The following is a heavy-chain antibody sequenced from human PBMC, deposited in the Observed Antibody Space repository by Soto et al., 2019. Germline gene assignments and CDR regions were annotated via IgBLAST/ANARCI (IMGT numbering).Heavy chain of an antibody. CDR1: GGSFSGYY. Sequence: SETLSLTCAVYGGSFSGYYWSWIRQPPGKGLEWIGEINHSGSTNYNPSLKSRVTISVDTSKNQFSLKLSSVTAADTAVYYCARDGGFYYGMDVWGQGTTVTVSS. CDR2: INHSGST. CDR3: ARDGGFYYGMDV. V-gene: IGHV4-34*01. D-gene: IGHD3-3*01. J-gene: IGHJ6*02.